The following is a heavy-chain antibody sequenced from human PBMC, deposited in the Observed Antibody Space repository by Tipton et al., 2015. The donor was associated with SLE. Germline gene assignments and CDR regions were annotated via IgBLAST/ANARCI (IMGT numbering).Heavy chain of an antibody. D-gene: IGHD5-12*01. CDR2: IYTSGST. J-gene: IGHJ4*02. CDR3: ARGIGYADFDS. CDR1: GGSISGGSYY. Sequence: TLSLTCTVSGGSISGGSYYWSWIRQPAGKGLEWIGRIYTSGSTNYNPSLERRVTISVDTSKKQFSLRLSSVTVADTAVYYCARGIGYADFDSWGQGTLVTVSS. V-gene: IGHV4-61*02.